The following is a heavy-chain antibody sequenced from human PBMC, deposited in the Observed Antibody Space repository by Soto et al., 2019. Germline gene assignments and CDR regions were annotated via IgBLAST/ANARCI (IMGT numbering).Heavy chain of an antibody. J-gene: IGHJ4*02. CDR1: GFTFSSYG. D-gene: IGHD6-13*01. CDR2: IWYDGSNK. CDR3: ARGSSSWYYGYFDY. V-gene: IGHV3-33*01. Sequence: GGSLRLSCAASGFTFSSYGMHWVRQAPGKGLEWVAVIWYDGSNKYYADSVKGRFTISRDNSKNTLYLQMNSLRAEDTAVYYCARGSSSWYYGYFDYWGQGTLVTVSS.